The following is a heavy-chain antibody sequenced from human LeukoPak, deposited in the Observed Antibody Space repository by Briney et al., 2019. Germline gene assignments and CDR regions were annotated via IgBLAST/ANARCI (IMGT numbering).Heavy chain of an antibody. Sequence: PGGSLRLSCAGSGFTFSRYEMNWVRQAPGKGLECVSYISPSGGTRYYVDSVKGRFTISRDNAKNSLYLQMNSLRAEDTAVYYCARALGSGWDYPYWGQGTLVIVSS. CDR2: ISPSGGTR. J-gene: IGHJ4*02. D-gene: IGHD6-19*01. V-gene: IGHV3-48*03. CDR3: ARALGSGWDYPY. CDR1: GFTFSRYE.